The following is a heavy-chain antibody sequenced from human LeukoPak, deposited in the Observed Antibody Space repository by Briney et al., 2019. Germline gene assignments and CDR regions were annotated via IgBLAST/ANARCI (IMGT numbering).Heavy chain of an antibody. CDR2: IYYSGST. J-gene: IGHJ3*02. CDR3: ARDLLLGGGDCYSSCAFDI. V-gene: IGHV4-39*07. D-gene: IGHD2-21*02. Sequence: SETLSLTCTVSGGSISSSSYYWGWIRQPPGKGLEWIGRIYYSGSTYYNPSLKSRFTISVDTSKNQFSLKLSSVPAADTAVYYCARDLLLGGGDCYSSCAFDIWGQGTMVTVSS. CDR1: GGSISSSSYY.